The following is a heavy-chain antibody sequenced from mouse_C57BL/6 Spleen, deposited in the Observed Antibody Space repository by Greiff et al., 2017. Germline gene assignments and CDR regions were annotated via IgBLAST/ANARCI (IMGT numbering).Heavy chain of an antibody. Sequence: VQLQESGAELVRPGASVTLSCKASGYTFTDYEMHWVKQTPVHGLEWIGAIDPETGGTAYNQKFKGKAILTADKSPSTAYMELRSLTSEDSAVYYCTRHGSSYEGDYWGQGTTLTVSS. D-gene: IGHD1-1*01. CDR3: TRHGSSYEGDY. CDR2: IDPETGGT. V-gene: IGHV1-15*01. J-gene: IGHJ2*01. CDR1: GYTFTDYE.